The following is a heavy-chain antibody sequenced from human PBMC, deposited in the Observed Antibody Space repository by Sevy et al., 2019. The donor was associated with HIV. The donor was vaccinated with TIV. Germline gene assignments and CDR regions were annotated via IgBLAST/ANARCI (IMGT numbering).Heavy chain of an antibody. CDR2: INHSGST. CDR3: ARYRVAGNFDY. CDR1: GGSFSGYY. D-gene: IGHD6-19*01. J-gene: IGHJ4*02. V-gene: IGHV4-34*01. Sequence: SESLSLTCAVYGGSFSGYYWSWIRQPPGKGLEWIGEINHSGSTNYNPSLKSRVTISVDTSKTQFSLKLSSVTAADTAVYYCARYRVAGNFDYWGQGTLVTVSS.